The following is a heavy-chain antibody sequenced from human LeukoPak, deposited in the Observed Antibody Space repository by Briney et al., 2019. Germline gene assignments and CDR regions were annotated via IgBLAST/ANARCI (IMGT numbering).Heavy chain of an antibody. D-gene: IGHD4-17*01. CDR2: ITSGGAP. Sequence: GGSLRLSCAASGFTFSAYAVMWVRQAPGQGLEWFSAITSGGAPRYADPVKGRFTISRDNSKNMLYLQMNSLRAGDTARYFCARDPNGDYIGAFEFWGQGTGVTVSS. CDR1: GFTFSAYA. CDR3: ARDPNGDYIGAFEF. J-gene: IGHJ3*01. V-gene: IGHV3-23*01.